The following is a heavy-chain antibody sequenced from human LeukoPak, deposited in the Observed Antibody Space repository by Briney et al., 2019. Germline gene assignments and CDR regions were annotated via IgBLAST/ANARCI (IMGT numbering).Heavy chain of an antibody. CDR1: GFTFSSYA. J-gene: IGHJ4*02. D-gene: IGHD3-10*01. CDR2: ISGSGGST. CDR3: AKDRVSGLGYYGSGSPCY. V-gene: IGHV3-23*01. Sequence: AGGSLRLSCAASGFTFSSYAMSWVRQAPGKGLAWVSAISGSGGSTYYADSVKGRFTISRDNSKNTLYLQMNSLRAEDTAVYYCAKDRVSGLGYYGSGSPCYWGQGTLVTVSS.